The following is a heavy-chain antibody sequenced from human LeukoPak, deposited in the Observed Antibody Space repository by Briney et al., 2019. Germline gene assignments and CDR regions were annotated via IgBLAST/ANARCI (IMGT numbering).Heavy chain of an antibody. J-gene: IGHJ4*02. D-gene: IGHD5-18*01. V-gene: IGHV4-34*01. Sequence: TSETLSLTCAVYGGSFSGYYWSWIRQPPGKGLEWIGEINHSGSTNYNPSLKSRVTISVDTSKNQFSLKLSSVTAADTAVYYCARVGRLRFDYWGQGTLVTVSS. CDR2: INHSGST. CDR1: GGSFSGYY. CDR3: ARVGRLRFDY.